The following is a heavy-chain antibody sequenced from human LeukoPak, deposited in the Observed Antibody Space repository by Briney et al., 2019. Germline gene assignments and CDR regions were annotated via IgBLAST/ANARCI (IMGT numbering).Heavy chain of an antibody. V-gene: IGHV5-51*01. CDR2: IYPGDSDT. Sequence: KIGESLKISCKGSGYSFTSYWIGWVRQMPGKGLEWMGIIYPGDSDTRYSPSFQGQVTISADKSISTAYLQWSSLKASDTAMYYCARLARDYYGSGSYYPGAPNWFDPWGQGTLVTASS. D-gene: IGHD3-10*01. J-gene: IGHJ5*02. CDR3: ARLARDYYGSGSYYPGAPNWFDP. CDR1: GYSFTSYW.